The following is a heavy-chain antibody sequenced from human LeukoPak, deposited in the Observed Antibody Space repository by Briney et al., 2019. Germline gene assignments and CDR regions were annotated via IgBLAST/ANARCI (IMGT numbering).Heavy chain of an antibody. J-gene: IGHJ6*02. V-gene: IGHV1-46*01. CDR1: GYTFTSYY. CDR3: ARVWQQQLSNRPYYYYGMDV. D-gene: IGHD6-13*01. CDR2: INPSGGST. Sequence: GASVKVSCKASGYTFTSYYMHWVRQAPGQGLEWMGIINPSGGSTSYAQKSQGRVTMTRDTSTSTVYMELSSLRSEDTAVYYCARVWQQQLSNRPYYYYGMDVWGQGTTVTVSS.